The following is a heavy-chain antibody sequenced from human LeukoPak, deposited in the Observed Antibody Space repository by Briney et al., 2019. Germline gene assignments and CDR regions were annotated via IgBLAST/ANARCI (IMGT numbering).Heavy chain of an antibody. V-gene: IGHV1-58*02. CDR2: IVVGSGNT. J-gene: IGHJ3*02. CDR3: AAPVVGNAFDI. D-gene: IGHD2-15*01. CDR1: GYTFTSYA. Sequence: GASVKVSCKASGYTFTSYAMHWVRQAPGQRLEWIGWIVVGSGNTNYAQKFQERVTITRDMSTSTAYMELSSLRSEDTAVYYCAAPVVGNAFDIWGQGTMVTVSS.